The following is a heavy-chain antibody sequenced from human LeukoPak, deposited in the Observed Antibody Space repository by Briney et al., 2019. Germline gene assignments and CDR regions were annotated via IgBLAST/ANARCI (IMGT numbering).Heavy chain of an antibody. CDR2: ISWNSGSI. V-gene: IGHV3-9*01. CDR1: GFTFDDYA. Sequence: GGSLRLSCAASGFTFDDYAMHWVRQAPGKGLEWVSGISWNSGSIGYADSVKGRFTISRDNIRNSLYLQMNSLRVEDTAVYYCARENYFDYWGQGTLVTVSS. J-gene: IGHJ4*02. CDR3: ARENYFDY.